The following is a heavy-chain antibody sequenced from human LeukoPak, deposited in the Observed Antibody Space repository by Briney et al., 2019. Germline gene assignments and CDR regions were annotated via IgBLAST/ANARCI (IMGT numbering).Heavy chain of an antibody. CDR2: ISSSSSTI. J-gene: IGHJ4*02. Sequence: GGSLRLSCAASGFTFSSYSMNWVRQAPGKGLEWVSYISSSSSTIYYADSVKGRFTISRENAKNSLYLQMNSLRAEDTAVYYCARGRVITMVRGVPVYWGQGTLVTVSS. CDR3: ARGRVITMVRGVPVY. V-gene: IGHV3-48*01. D-gene: IGHD3-10*01. CDR1: GFTFSSYS.